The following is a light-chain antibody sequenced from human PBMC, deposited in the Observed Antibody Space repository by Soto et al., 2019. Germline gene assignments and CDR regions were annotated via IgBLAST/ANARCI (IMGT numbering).Light chain of an antibody. J-gene: IGKJ4*01. CDR1: QSISRS. CDR3: QHRSNWLA. CDR2: DAS. V-gene: IGKV3-11*01. Sequence: EIVLTQSPAILSVSPGERATLSCRASQSISRSLAWYQQKPGQAPRLLISDASTRATGIPARFSGSGSGTEFTLTITSLEPEDFAVYYCQHRSNWLAFGGGTKVDIK.